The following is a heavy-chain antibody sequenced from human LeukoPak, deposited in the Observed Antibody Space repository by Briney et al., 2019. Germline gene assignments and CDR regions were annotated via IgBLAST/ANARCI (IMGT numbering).Heavy chain of an antibody. CDR2: IRSKANSYAT. CDR1: GFTFSGSA. J-gene: IGHJ4*02. D-gene: IGHD4-17*01. V-gene: IGHV3-73*01. CDR3: TRGGLYGDYVGY. Sequence: GGSLRLSCAASGFTFSGSAMHWVRQASGKGLEWVGRIRSKANSYATAYAASVEGRFTISRDDSKNTAYLQMNSLKAEDTAVYYCTRGGLYGDYVGYWGQGTLVTVSS.